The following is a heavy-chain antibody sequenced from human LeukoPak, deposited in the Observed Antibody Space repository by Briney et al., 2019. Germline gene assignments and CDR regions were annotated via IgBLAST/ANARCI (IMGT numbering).Heavy chain of an antibody. CDR2: IIPILGIA. CDR1: GGTFSSYT. Sequence: SVKVSCKASGGTFSSYTISWVRQAPGQGLEWMGRIIPILGIANYAQKFQGRVTITADKSTSTAYMELSSLRSEDTAVYYCARSGSYYNGDYYYYGMDVWGRGTTVTVSS. D-gene: IGHD3-10*01. V-gene: IGHV1-69*02. J-gene: IGHJ6*02. CDR3: ARSGSYYNGDYYYYGMDV.